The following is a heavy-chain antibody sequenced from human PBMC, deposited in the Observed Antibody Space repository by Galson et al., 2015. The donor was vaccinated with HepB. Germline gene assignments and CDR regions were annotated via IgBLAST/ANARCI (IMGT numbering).Heavy chain of an antibody. D-gene: IGHD5-24*01. J-gene: IGHJ4*02. CDR1: GYTFTGYY. V-gene: IGHV1-2*06. CDR2: INPNSGGT. Sequence: SVKVSCKASGYTFTGYYMHWVRQAPGQGLEWMGRINPNSGGTNYAQKFQGRVTMTRDTSISTAYMELSRLRSDDTAVYYCARVGDGYNYFDYWGQGTLVTVSS. CDR3: ARVGDGYNYFDY.